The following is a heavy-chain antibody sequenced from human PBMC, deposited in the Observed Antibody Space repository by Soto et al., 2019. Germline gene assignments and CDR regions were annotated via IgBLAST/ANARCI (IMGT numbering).Heavy chain of an antibody. D-gene: IGHD3-22*01. J-gene: IGHJ1*01. CDR1: GITFSSYA. CDR2: ISGSGGST. V-gene: IGHV3-23*01. Sequence: GGSLRLSCAASGITFSSYAMSWVRQAPGKGLEWVSAISGSGGSTYYAGSVKGRFTISRDNSKNTLYLQMNSLRAEDTAVYYCAPTTPFYYDSSGYYGYFQHWGQGT. CDR3: APTTPFYYDSSGYYGYFQH.